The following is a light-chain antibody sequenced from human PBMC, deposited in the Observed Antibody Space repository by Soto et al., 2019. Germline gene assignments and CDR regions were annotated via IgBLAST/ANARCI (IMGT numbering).Light chain of an antibody. Sequence: DLQMTQSPSSLSASVGDRVTITCQASQDISKYLNWYQQKPGKAPELLIYGASNLETGLPSRFSRSGSATDITCAISSLQPEGIQTDYCPHYANPPYTFGQGTKLEIK. CDR1: QDISKY. J-gene: IGKJ2*01. CDR3: PHYANPPYT. V-gene: IGKV1-33*01. CDR2: GAS.